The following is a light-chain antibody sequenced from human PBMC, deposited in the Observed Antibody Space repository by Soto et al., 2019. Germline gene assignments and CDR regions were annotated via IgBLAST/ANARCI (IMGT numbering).Light chain of an antibody. CDR3: QQYSQWPLT. Sequence: EIVITHSPATLSFSPVERATLSCRASQSVTSNLAWYQQKPGQAPRLLMYGVSTRATGIPARFGGSGSATEFTLTISSLQSEDFAVYYCQQYSQWPLTFGGGTKVDNK. CDR1: QSVTSN. V-gene: IGKV3-15*01. CDR2: GVS. J-gene: IGKJ4*01.